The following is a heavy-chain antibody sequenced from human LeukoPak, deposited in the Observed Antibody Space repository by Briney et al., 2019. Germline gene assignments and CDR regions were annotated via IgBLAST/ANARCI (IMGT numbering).Heavy chain of an antibody. Sequence: GGSLRLSCTASGFTFSSYGMHWVRQAPGKGLEWVAVIWFDGSNNYYADSVKGRLTISRDNSKSTLYLQMNSLRAEDTAVYYCAKAVAATGHYYFGMDVWGQGTTVTASS. CDR2: IWFDGSNN. V-gene: IGHV3-33*06. CDR3: AKAVAATGHYYFGMDV. CDR1: GFTFSSYG. D-gene: IGHD6-19*01. J-gene: IGHJ6*02.